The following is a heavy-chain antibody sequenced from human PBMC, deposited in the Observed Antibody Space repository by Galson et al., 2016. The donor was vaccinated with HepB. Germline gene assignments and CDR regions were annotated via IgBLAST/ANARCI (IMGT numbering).Heavy chain of an antibody. Sequence: SMRPSCAASRFTLSSYWMYWVRKAPGKGLVWVSRINNDGSSTSYADSVKGRFTISRDNAKNTLYLQMNSLRAEDTAVYYCARGPPTVGAISALLDYWGQGTLVTVSS. CDR1: RFTLSSYW. J-gene: IGHJ4*02. CDR3: ARGPPTVGAISALLDY. CDR2: INNDGSST. D-gene: IGHD1-26*01. V-gene: IGHV3-74*01.